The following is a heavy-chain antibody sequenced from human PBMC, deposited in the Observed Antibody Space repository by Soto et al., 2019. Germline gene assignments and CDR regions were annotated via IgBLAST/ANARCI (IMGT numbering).Heavy chain of an antibody. CDR1: GASSSSNTYY. CDR2: IYYSGRT. V-gene: IGHV4-39*01. CDR3: ATGFGEFSLFYGMDV. Sequence: SETLSLTCTVSGASSSSNTYYWAWIRQPPGKGLEWIGSIYYSGRTYYNPSLRSRVTVSVDTSKHQSSLKVNSVTAADTAVYYCATGFGEFSLFYGMDVWGQGTTVTVSS. J-gene: IGHJ6*02. D-gene: IGHD3-10*01.